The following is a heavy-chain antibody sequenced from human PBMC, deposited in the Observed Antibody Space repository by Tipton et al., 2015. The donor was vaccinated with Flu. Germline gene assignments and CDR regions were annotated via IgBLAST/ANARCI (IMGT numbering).Heavy chain of an antibody. D-gene: IGHD2-15*01. CDR2: LSGSDNT. CDR1: GFAFSAHA. CDR3: AKDRLGGLFDGAFDS. Sequence: SLRLSCEASGFAFSAHAMSWVRQAPGKGLEWVSALSGSDNTYFADSVRGRFSVSRDDSNNIFYLHMSSLRAEDTAVYYCAKDRLGGLFDGAFDSWGQGTLVTVST. V-gene: IGHV3-23*01. J-gene: IGHJ4*02.